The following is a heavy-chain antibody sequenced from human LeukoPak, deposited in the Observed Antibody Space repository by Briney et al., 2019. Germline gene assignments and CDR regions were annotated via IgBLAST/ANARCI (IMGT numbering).Heavy chain of an antibody. CDR3: ARMYYYTSGPIDY. Sequence: ASVKVSCKASGYTFSGYYMHWVRQAPGQGLEWMGWINPNSGGTNYAQKFQGRVTMTRDTSISTAYMELSRLRSDDTAVYYCARMYYYTSGPIDYWGQGTLVTVSS. J-gene: IGHJ4*02. D-gene: IGHD3-10*01. V-gene: IGHV1-2*02. CDR2: INPNSGGT. CDR1: GYTFSGYY.